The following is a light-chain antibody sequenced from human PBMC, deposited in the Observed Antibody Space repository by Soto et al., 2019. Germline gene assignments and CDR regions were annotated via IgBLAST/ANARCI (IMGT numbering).Light chain of an antibody. J-gene: IGKJ2*01. V-gene: IGKV3-11*01. CDR3: QQNRNWPPMYT. Sequence: EIVLTQSPATLSLSPGERATLSCRASQSVSSYLAWYQQKPGQAPRLLIYDASNRAIGIPARFSGSGSGTDFTLTISTLEPEDFEVYYSQQNRNWPPMYTFGQGTKVDIK. CDR1: QSVSSY. CDR2: DAS.